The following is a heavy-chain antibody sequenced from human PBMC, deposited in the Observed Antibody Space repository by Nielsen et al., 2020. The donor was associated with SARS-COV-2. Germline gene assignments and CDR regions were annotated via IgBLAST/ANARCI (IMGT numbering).Heavy chain of an antibody. V-gene: IGHV1-2*06. J-gene: IGHJ4*02. Sequence: ASVKVSCKASGYTFTGYYMHWVRQAPGQGLEWMGRINPNSGGTNYAQKFQGRVTMTRDTSISTAYMELSSLRSEDTAVYYCARDYGGQYSSGCLSDWGQGTLVTVSS. CDR2: INPNSGGT. D-gene: IGHD6-19*01. CDR1: GYTFTGYY. CDR3: ARDYGGQYSSGCLSD.